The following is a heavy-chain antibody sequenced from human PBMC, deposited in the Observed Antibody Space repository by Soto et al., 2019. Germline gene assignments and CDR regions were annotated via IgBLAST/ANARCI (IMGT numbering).Heavy chain of an antibody. CDR1: AGHLTTYC. Sequence: SETLSLPWNVSAGHLTTYCWSWIRQHPGKGLEWMGYIYYGGSTYDNPSPKSRVTISVDTSKNQFALKLSSVTAADTAVYYCARVPDDWGQGTLVTVSS. CDR3: ARVPDD. CDR2: IYYGGST. V-gene: IGHV4-31*02. J-gene: IGHJ4*02.